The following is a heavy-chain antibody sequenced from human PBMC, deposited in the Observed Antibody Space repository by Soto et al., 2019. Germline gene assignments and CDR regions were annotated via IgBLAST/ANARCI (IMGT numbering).Heavy chain of an antibody. CDR3: ATLTKYDILTGYYPC. Sequence: EVQLVESGGGLVQPGGSLRLSCAASGFTISSNYMSWVRQAPGKGLEWVSVIYSGGNTYYADSVKGRFTISRDNSKNTLYLQMNRLRAEATAVYYCATLTKYDILTGYYPCWGQGTLVTVSS. D-gene: IGHD3-9*01. CDR2: IYSGGNT. CDR1: GFTISSNY. J-gene: IGHJ4*02. V-gene: IGHV3-66*01.